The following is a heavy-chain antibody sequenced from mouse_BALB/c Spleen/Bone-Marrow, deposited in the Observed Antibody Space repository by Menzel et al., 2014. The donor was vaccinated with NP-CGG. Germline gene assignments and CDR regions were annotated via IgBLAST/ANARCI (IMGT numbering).Heavy chain of an antibody. CDR2: ISYDGSN. Sequence: EVKLMESGPGLVKPSQSLSLTCSVTGYSITSGYYWNWIRQFPGNKLEWMGYISYDGSNNYNPSLKNRISITRDTSKNQFFLKLNSVTTEDTATYYCARSPLDGPFAYWGQGTLVTVSA. CDR3: ARSPLDGPFAY. CDR1: GYSITSGYY. V-gene: IGHV3-6*02. D-gene: IGHD2-3*01. J-gene: IGHJ3*01.